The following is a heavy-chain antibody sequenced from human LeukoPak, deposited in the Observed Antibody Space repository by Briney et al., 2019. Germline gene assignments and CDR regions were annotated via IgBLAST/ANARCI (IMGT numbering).Heavy chain of an antibody. V-gene: IGHV4-39*02. CDR3: AREAAAGDY. Sequence: SETLSLTCTVSGASISSYYWGWIRQPPGKGLEWIGSIYYSGNTYYNPSLKSRVTISVDTSKNQFSLKLSSVTAADTAVYYCAREAAAGDYWGQGTLVTVSS. J-gene: IGHJ4*02. CDR1: GASISSYY. D-gene: IGHD6-13*01. CDR2: IYYSGNT.